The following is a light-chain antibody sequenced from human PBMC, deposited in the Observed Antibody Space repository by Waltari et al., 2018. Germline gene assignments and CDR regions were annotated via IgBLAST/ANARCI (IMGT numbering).Light chain of an antibody. CDR1: QSVSTK. CDR2: AAS. J-gene: IGKJ5*01. V-gene: IGKV3-15*01. CDR3: QQYEKWPTT. Sequence: LVVTQSPASLSVSPGERATLSCRASQSVSTKVGWYQQRPGQAPRLLIYAASTRAIGIPARFSGGGSGTEFTLTISSLQSEDLGIYYCQQYEKWPTTFGQGTRLDSK.